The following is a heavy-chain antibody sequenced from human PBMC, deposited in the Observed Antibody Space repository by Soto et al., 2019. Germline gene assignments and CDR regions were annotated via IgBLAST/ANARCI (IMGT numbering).Heavy chain of an antibody. J-gene: IGHJ5*02. D-gene: IGHD6-19*01. CDR1: GFTFSSYA. Sequence: PGGSLRLSCIASGFTFSSYAMAWVRQAPGKGLEWVSGISGNGESTHYADSVKGRFTISRDNCKNTLYLQMNSLRTEDTAWYYCAKDQTAIAVAGYEYNWFDPWGQGTLVTVSS. CDR3: AKDQTAIAVAGYEYNWFDP. V-gene: IGHV3-23*01. CDR2: ISGNGEST.